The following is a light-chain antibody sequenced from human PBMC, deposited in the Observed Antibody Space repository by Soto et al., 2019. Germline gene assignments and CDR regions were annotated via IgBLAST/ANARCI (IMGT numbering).Light chain of an antibody. CDR3: QQYNNWPLT. CDR1: QTISTW. V-gene: IGKV1-5*01. CDR2: DAS. Sequence: DIQVTQSPPTLSASVGDRVTITCRASQTISTWMAWYQQKPGKAPKLLVYDASTLQSGVASRFSGSGSGTEFTLTISSLQSEDFAVYYCQQYNNWPLTFGGGTKVDIK. J-gene: IGKJ4*01.